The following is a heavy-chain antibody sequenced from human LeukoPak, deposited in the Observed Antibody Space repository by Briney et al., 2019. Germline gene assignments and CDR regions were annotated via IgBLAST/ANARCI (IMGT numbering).Heavy chain of an antibody. CDR2: ISSSSSTI. V-gene: IGHV3-48*01. J-gene: IGHJ4*02. Sequence: TGGSLSLSCAASGFTFSSYSMNWVREAPGKGLEWVSYISSSSSTIYYADSVKGRFTISRDNAKNSLYLQMNSLRAEDTAVYYCATSSGYSYGWGQGTLVTVSS. CDR3: ATSSGYSYG. D-gene: IGHD5-18*01. CDR1: GFTFSSYS.